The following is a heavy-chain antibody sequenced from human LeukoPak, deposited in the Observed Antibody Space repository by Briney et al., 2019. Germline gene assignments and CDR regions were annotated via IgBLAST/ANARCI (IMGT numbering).Heavy chain of an antibody. CDR1: GFTVSSNY. Sequence: GGSLRLSCAASGFTVSSNYMSWVRQAPGKGLEWVSVIYSGGSTYYADSVKGRFTISRDNSKNTLYLQMNSLRSDDTAAYYCARVLALDWLLSDAFDIWGQGTMVTVSS. D-gene: IGHD3-9*01. V-gene: IGHV3-53*05. CDR2: IYSGGST. J-gene: IGHJ3*02. CDR3: ARVLALDWLLSDAFDI.